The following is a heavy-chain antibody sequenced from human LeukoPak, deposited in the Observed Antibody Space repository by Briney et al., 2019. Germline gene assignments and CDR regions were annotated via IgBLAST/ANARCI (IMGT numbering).Heavy chain of an antibody. Sequence: PSETLSLTCTVSGGSVSSDSYYWGWIRQPPGKGLERIGSIYYSGSTYYNPSLKSRVTISVDTSKNQFSLKLSSVTAADTAMYYCARHDRCSSTSCSLHYFDYWGQGTLVTVSS. CDR1: GGSVSSDSYY. CDR3: ARHDRCSSTSCSLHYFDY. V-gene: IGHV4-39*01. CDR2: IYYSGST. D-gene: IGHD2-2*01. J-gene: IGHJ4*02.